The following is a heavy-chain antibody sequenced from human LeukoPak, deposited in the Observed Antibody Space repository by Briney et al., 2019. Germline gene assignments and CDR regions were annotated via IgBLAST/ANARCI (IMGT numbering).Heavy chain of an antibody. V-gene: IGHV4-34*01. CDR2: INHSGST. J-gene: IGHJ4*02. D-gene: IGHD6-13*01. CDR3: ARGWGYSSSWPNTYYFDY. CDR1: GGSFSGYY. Sequence: SETLSLTCAVYGGSFSGYYWSWIRQPPGKGLEWIGEINHSGSTNYNPSLKSRVTISVDTSKNRFSLKLSSVTAADTAVYYCARGWGYSSSWPNTYYFDYWGQGTLVTVSS.